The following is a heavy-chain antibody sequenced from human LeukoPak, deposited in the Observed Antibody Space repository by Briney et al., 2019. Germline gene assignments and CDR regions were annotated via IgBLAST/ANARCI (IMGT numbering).Heavy chain of an antibody. D-gene: IGHD6-13*01. Sequence: PSETLSLTCTVSGGSISSSSYYWGWIRQPPGKGLEWIGSIYYSGSTYYNPSLKSRVTISVDTSKNQFSLKLSSVTAADTAVYYCARHLEGSSSFTYYWGQGTLVTVSS. CDR3: ARHLEGSSSFTYY. J-gene: IGHJ4*02. CDR1: GGSISSSSYY. V-gene: IGHV4-39*01. CDR2: IYYSGST.